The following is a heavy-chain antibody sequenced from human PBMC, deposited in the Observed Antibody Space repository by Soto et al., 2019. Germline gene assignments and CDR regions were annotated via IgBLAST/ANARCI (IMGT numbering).Heavy chain of an antibody. Sequence: ASVKVSCKASGYTFTSYAMHWVRQAPGQRLEWMGWINAGNGNTKYSQKFQGRVTITRDTSASTAYMELSSLRSEDTAVYFCAREGSVTTNFDYWGQGTLVTVSS. V-gene: IGHV1-3*01. CDR3: AREGSVTTNFDY. D-gene: IGHD4-4*01. CDR1: GYTFTSYA. CDR2: INAGNGNT. J-gene: IGHJ4*02.